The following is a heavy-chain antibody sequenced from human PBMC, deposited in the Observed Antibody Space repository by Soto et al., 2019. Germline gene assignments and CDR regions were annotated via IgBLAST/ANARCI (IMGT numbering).Heavy chain of an antibody. V-gene: IGHV6-1*01. CDR1: GDSVSSNSAA. CDR3: ARVRSSGWYDFRVNWFDP. J-gene: IGHJ5*02. D-gene: IGHD6-19*01. CDR2: TYYRSKWYN. Sequence: SQTLSLTCAISGDSVSSNSAAWNWIRQSPSRGLEWLGRTYYRSKWYNDYAVSVKSRITINPDTSKNQFSLQLNSVTPEDTAVYYCARVRSSGWYDFRVNWFDPWGQGTLVTVSS.